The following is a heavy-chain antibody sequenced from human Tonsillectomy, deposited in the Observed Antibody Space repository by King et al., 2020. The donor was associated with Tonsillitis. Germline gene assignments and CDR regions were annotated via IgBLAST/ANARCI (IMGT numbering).Heavy chain of an antibody. CDR2: INPNSGGT. CDR1: GYTFTGYY. D-gene: IGHD6-19*01. V-gene: IGHV1-2*02. J-gene: IGHJ5*02. Sequence: VQLVQSGAEVKKPGASVKVSCKASGYTFTGYYMHWVRQAPGQGLEWMGWINPNSGGTNYAQKFQGRVTMTRDTSISTAYMELSRLRSDDTAVYYCARESPGYISGWVRPGDNWFDPWGQGTLVTVSS. CDR3: ARESPGYISGWVRPGDNWFDP.